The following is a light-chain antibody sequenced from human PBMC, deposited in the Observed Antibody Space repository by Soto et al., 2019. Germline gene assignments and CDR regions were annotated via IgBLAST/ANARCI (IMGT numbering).Light chain of an antibody. CDR1: QSISSR. J-gene: IGKJ2*01. Sequence: DIQMTQSPSTLSASVGDRVTITCRASQSISSRLAWYQKKPWKAPKLLIYDALNLESGVPSRFSGSGSGTEFTLSIGSLQPDDFATYYCQQTDTYFRYSFGQGTNLEIK. CDR2: DAL. CDR3: QQTDTYFRYS. V-gene: IGKV1-5*01.